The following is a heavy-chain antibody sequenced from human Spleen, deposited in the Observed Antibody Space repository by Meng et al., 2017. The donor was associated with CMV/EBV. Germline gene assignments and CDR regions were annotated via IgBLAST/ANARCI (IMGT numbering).Heavy chain of an antibody. J-gene: IGHJ6*02. CDR2: INWRGDDV. Sequence: SLKISCTASGFTFDDYAIYWVRQTPGKGLEWVSRINWRGDDVHYADSVKGRFTVSRDNAKNALFLEMDSLRAEDTAVYSCARSIRRGDYMPASYYCAMDVWGQGTTVTVSS. CDR1: GFTFDDYA. CDR3: ARSIRRGDYMPASYYCAMDV. V-gene: IGHV3-9*01. D-gene: IGHD5-24*01.